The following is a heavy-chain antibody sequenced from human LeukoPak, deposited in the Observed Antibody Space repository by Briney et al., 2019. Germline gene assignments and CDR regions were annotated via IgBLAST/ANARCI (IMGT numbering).Heavy chain of an antibody. Sequence: KPSETLSLTCAVYGGSFSGYYWSWIRQPPGKGLEWIGEINHSGSTNYNPSLKSRVAISVDTSKNQFSLKLSSVTAADTAVYYCARDHGPQTSSSSFLGAFDIWGQGTMVTVSS. CDR2: INHSGST. V-gene: IGHV4-34*01. CDR3: ARDHGPQTSSSSFLGAFDI. CDR1: GGSFSGYY. D-gene: IGHD6-6*01. J-gene: IGHJ3*02.